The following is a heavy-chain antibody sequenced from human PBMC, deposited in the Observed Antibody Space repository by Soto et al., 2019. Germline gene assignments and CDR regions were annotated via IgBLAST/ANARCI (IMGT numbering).Heavy chain of an antibody. Sequence: SETLSLTCVVSGGSFSTYYYNWIRQSPGKGLEWIGEINHSGSNNYSPSLKSRVTMSLDTSKNQFSLKLTSVTAADTAVYFCARGVGRYFDLWGRGTLVTVSS. J-gene: IGHJ2*01. CDR2: INHSGSN. CDR1: GGSFSTYY. CDR3: ARGVGRYFDL. D-gene: IGHD1-26*01. V-gene: IGHV4-34*01.